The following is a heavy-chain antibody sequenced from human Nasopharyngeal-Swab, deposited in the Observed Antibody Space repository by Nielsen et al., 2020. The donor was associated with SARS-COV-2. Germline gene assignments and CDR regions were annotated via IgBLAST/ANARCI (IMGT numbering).Heavy chain of an antibody. CDR2: IYPGDSTT. Sequence: GESLKISCQGSGSSFSTYWIGWVRQMPGKGLEWMGIIYPGDSTTKYRPSFQGRVTISADKSISTAYLQWSSLKASDTAMYFCARLYGGYVDYWGQGTLVTVSS. V-gene: IGHV5-51*01. CDR3: ARLYGGYVDY. CDR1: GSSFSTYW. J-gene: IGHJ4*02. D-gene: IGHD4/OR15-4a*01.